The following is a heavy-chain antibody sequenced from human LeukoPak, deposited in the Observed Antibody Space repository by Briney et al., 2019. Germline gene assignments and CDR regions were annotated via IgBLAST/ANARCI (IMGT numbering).Heavy chain of an antibody. CDR2: ISYDGSNK. D-gene: IGHD3-3*01. Sequence: AGGSLRLSCAASGFTFSSYAMHWVRQAPGKGLEWVAVISYDGSNKYYADSVKGRFTISRDNSKNTLYLQMNSLRAEDTAVYYCARRRSVLRFLEWLGAKEPFDYWGQGTLVTVSS. CDR1: GFTFSSYA. CDR3: ARRRSVLRFLEWLGAKEPFDY. V-gene: IGHV3-30-3*01. J-gene: IGHJ4*02.